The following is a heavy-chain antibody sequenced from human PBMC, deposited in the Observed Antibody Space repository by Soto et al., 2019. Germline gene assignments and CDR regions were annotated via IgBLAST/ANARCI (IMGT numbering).Heavy chain of an antibody. J-gene: IGHJ4*02. Sequence: EVRLFESGGGFVQPGGSLRLSCAASGVTFSTYTLSWVRQAPGKGLEWVSTISGGGGTTYYADSVKGRFTISRDNSKNTMYLQMNSLRADDTAVFYCAKVTDDQWGQGTLVTVSS. CDR1: GVTFSTYT. CDR2: ISGGGGTT. V-gene: IGHV3-23*01. CDR3: AKVTDDQ.